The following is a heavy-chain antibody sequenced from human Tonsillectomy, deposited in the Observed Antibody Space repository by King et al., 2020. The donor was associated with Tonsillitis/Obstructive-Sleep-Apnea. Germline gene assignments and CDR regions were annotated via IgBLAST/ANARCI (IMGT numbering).Heavy chain of an antibody. V-gene: IGHV3-49*04. CDR1: GFTFGDYA. CDR3: TRDPFYDTSAPYVDY. J-gene: IGHJ4*02. CDR2: IRSKAYGGTT. D-gene: IGHD3-22*01. Sequence: VQLVESGGGLVQPGRSLRLYCTASGFTFGDYAMSWVRQAPGKGLEWVGFIRSKAYGGTTEYAASVKGRFTISRDDSKSIAYLQMNSLKTEDTAVYYCTRDPFYDTSAPYVDYWRQGPLVPVSS.